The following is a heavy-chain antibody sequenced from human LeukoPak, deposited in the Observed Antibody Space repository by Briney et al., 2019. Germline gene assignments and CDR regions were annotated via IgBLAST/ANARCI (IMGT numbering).Heavy chain of an antibody. V-gene: IGHV3-13*01. CDR3: VRARGAGPGAHFDY. J-gene: IGHJ4*02. D-gene: IGHD3-10*01. Sequence: QSGGSLRLSCAASGFTFSSYDMHWVRQCTGKGLEWVSGIGTAGDTYYPGSVKGRFTISRDNAKNSLYLQMNSLRAENAAAYYCVRARGAGPGAHFDYWGQGTLVTVSS. CDR1: GFTFSSYD. CDR2: IGTAGDT.